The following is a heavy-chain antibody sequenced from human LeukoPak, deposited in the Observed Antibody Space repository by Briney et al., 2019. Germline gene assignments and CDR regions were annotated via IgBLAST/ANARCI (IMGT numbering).Heavy chain of an antibody. D-gene: IGHD3-22*01. Sequence: PSQPLSLTCTVSGGSISSGDYYWSWIRQPPGKGLEWIAYMYYSGSTYYNPSLNSRVTMSADTSKNQLSLKLSSVTAADTAVYYCARPYYYDSRIDPWGQGILVTVSS. CDR1: GGSISSGDYY. J-gene: IGHJ5*02. V-gene: IGHV4-30-4*01. CDR2: MYYSGST. CDR3: ARPYYYDSRIDP.